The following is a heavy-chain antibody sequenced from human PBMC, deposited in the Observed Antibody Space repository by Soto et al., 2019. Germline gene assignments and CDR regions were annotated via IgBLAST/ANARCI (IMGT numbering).Heavy chain of an antibody. J-gene: IGHJ4*02. Sequence: QLQLQESGPGLVKPSETLSLTCTVSGGSISSSSYYWGWIRQSPGKGLEWIGSYYYSGSTYYNPSISSLYTTSLDTPNHQFSLHLTSLTAATLALYYCASPRGFAVYCAHSSGCYPDYWGRGILVTVSS. CDR1: GGSISSSSYY. CDR3: ASPRGFAVYCAHSSGCYPDY. CDR2: YYYSGST. D-gene: IGHD3-3*01. V-gene: IGHV4-39*01.